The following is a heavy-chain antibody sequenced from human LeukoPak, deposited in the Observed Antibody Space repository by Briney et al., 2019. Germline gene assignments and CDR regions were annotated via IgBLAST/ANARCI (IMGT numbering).Heavy chain of an antibody. CDR1: GFNFDDYA. V-gene: IGHV3-48*04. Sequence: GGSLRLSCTASGFNFDDYAMHWVRQTPGKGLEWVSYISSSSSTIYYADSVKGRFTISRDNAKSSLYLQMNSLRPEDTAVYYCAKEFSATPRAAAQTGDAFDVWGQGTMVTVSS. CDR3: AKEFSATPRAAAQTGDAFDV. CDR2: ISSSSSTI. J-gene: IGHJ3*01. D-gene: IGHD7-27*01.